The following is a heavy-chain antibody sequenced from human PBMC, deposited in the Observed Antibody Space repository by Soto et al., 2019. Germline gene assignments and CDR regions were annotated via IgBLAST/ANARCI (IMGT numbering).Heavy chain of an antibody. CDR3: ARVWGSGSPNPTYYYYYGMDV. Sequence: SETLSLTCAVYGGSFSGYYWSWVRQPPGKGLEWIGEINHSGSTNYNPSLKSRVTISVDTSKNQFSLKLSSVTAADTAVYCCARVWGSGSPNPTYYYYYGMDVWGQGTTVTVSS. V-gene: IGHV4-34*01. D-gene: IGHD3-10*01. CDR2: INHSGST. CDR1: GGSFSGYY. J-gene: IGHJ6*02.